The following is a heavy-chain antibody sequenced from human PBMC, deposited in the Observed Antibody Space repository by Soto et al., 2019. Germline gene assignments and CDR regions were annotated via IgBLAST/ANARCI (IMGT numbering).Heavy chain of an antibody. V-gene: IGHV3-21*01. CDR1: GFTFSSYS. J-gene: IGHJ3*02. Sequence: EVQLVESGGGLVKPGGSLRLSCAASGFTFSSYSMNWVRQAPGKGLEWVSSISSSSSYIYYADLVKGRFTISRDNAKNSLYLQMSSLRAEDTAVYYCARDPPNPNAFDIWGQGTMVTVSS. CDR2: ISSSSSYI. CDR3: ARDPPNPNAFDI.